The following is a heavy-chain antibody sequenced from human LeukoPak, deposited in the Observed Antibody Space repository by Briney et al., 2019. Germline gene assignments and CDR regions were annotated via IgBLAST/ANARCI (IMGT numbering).Heavy chain of an antibody. J-gene: IGHJ5*02. D-gene: IGHD6-13*01. CDR2: INPNSGGT. Sequence: VASVKVSCKASGYTFTGYYMHWVRQAPGQGLERMGWINPNSGGTNYAQKFQGRVTMTRDTSISTAYMELSRLRSDDTAVYYCARKGSTPRRWFDPWGQGTLVTVSS. CDR3: ARKGSTPRRWFDP. V-gene: IGHV1-2*02. CDR1: GYTFTGYY.